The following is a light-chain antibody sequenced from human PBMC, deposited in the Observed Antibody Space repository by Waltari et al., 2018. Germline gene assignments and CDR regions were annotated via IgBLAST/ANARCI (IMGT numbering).Light chain of an antibody. CDR3: AAWDDSLSGWV. CDR2: RNN. CDR1: SSNIGSNY. V-gene: IGLV1-47*01. Sequence: QSVLTQPPSASGTPGQRVTISCSGSSSNIGSNYVYWYQQLPGTAPKLLIYRNNQLPSGVPDRFSGSKSGTSASLAISGLLSEDEADYYCAAWDDSLSGWVFGGGTKLTVL. J-gene: IGLJ3*02.